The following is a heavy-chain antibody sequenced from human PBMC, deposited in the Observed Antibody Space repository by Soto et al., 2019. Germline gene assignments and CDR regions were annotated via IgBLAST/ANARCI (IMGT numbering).Heavy chain of an antibody. CDR2: VFHSGDT. J-gene: IGHJ4*02. Sequence: QVQLQESGPGLVKPSGTLSLTCVVSGGSISGRNWWSWVRQAPGKGLEWIGEVFHSGDTTYTPSLRSRVTISVDKSKNQFSLKLNSVTAADTAVYYCARLIYDGRLNYFYFDFWGQGALVTVSS. V-gene: IGHV4-4*02. CDR3: ARLIYDGRLNYFYFDF. D-gene: IGHD3-10*01. CDR1: GGSISGRNW.